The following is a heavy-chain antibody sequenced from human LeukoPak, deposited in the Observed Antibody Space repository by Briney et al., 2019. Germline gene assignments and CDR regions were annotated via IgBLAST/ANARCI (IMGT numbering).Heavy chain of an antibody. D-gene: IGHD6-6*01. CDR2: IYTTGST. Sequence: SETLSLTCTVSGGSISSYYWSWIRQPAGKGLEWIGRIYTTGSTNYNPSLKSRVTMSVDTSKNQFSLKLSSVTAADTAVYYCAREYSSSSPFDYWGQGTLVTVSS. CDR3: AREYSSSSPFDY. CDR1: GGSISSYY. V-gene: IGHV4-4*07. J-gene: IGHJ4*02.